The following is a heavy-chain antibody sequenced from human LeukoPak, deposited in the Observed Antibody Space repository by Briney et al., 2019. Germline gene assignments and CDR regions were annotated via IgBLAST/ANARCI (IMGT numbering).Heavy chain of an antibody. J-gene: IGHJ6*02. D-gene: IGHD1-20*01. CDR3: ARGITGTTSYYYGMDV. Sequence: PGASVKVSCKASGYTFTSYYMHWVRQAPGQGLEWMGIINPSGGSTSYAQKFQGRVTMTRDTSTSTVYMELSSLRSEDTAVYYCARGITGTTSYYYGMDVWGQGTTVTVSS. CDR2: INPSGGST. V-gene: IGHV1-46*01. CDR1: GYTFTSYY.